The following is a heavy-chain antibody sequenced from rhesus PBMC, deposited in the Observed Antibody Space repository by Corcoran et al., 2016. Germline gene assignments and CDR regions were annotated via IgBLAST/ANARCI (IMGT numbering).Heavy chain of an antibody. V-gene: IGHV4-122*02. CDR3: ARSRYSGSYLDY. J-gene: IGHJ4*01. CDR2: ISFSGST. CDR1: GYSISSGYG. Sequence: QLQLQESGPGLVKPSETLSLTCAVSGYSISSGYGWSWIRQPPGKGLEWIGYISFSGSTRYNPSLKSRVTISRDTSKNQFSLKLSSVTAADTAVYYCARSRYSGSYLDYWGQGVLVTVSS. D-gene: IGHD3-16*01.